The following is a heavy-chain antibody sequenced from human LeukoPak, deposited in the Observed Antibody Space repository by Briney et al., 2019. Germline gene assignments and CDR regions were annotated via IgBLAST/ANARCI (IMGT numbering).Heavy chain of an antibody. CDR3: ARRGGIHLEYFDY. CDR1: GFTVSSNY. CDR2: IYSGGST. Sequence: GGSLRLSCAASGFTVSSNYMSWVRQAPGKGLEWVSVIYSGGSTYYADSVKGRFTISRHNSKNTLYLQMNSLRAEDTAVYYCARRGGIHLEYFDYWGQGTLVTVSS. J-gene: IGHJ4*02. D-gene: IGHD3-3*01. V-gene: IGHV3-53*01.